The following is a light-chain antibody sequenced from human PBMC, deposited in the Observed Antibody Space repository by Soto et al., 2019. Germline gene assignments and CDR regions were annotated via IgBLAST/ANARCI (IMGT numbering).Light chain of an antibody. V-gene: IGKV1-33*01. CDR1: QSISSW. J-gene: IGKJ5*01. CDR3: QQYENLPT. CDR2: DAS. Sequence: DIQRTQAPSTLSASVGDRATITFRASQSISSWLAWYQQKPGRAPKLLIYDASNLEAGVPSRFRGSGSGTDFTFTISRLQPEDIATYYCQQYENLPTFGQGTRLEI.